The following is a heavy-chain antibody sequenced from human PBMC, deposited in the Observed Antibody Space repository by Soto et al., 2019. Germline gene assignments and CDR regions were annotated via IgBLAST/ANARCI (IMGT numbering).Heavy chain of an antibody. CDR1: GFTFTHCS. D-gene: IGHD2-8*02. V-gene: IGHV1-2*02. CDR3: ASLNWRGWYFDL. Sequence: ASVMGSWQASGFTFTHCSFCLVRQAPGQGLEWMGWINPKSGVTKYAQKFQGRVTMTRDTSISTAYMDLSRLRYDDTALYYCASLNWRGWYFDLWGRGTLVKGSS. CDR2: INPKSGVT. J-gene: IGHJ2*01.